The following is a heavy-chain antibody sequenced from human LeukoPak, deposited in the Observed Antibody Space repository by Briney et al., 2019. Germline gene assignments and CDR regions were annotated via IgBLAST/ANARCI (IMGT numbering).Heavy chain of an antibody. CDR3: ARDLEYTTSGERLDD. D-gene: IGHD3-10*01. CDR1: GHIFTSYY. Sequence: GASVKISCKASGHIFTSYYMQWVRQAPGHGLEWVGVIYTRDGGTVYAQSLQGRVTVTRDLSTSTVYMELSNLRSEDTAVYYCARDLEYTTSGERLDDWGQGTLATVSS. J-gene: IGHJ4*02. CDR2: IYTRDGGT. V-gene: IGHV1-46*01.